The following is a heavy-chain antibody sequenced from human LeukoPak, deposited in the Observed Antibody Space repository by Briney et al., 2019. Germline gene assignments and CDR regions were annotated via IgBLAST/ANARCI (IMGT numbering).Heavy chain of an antibody. CDR1: GFTFSSYA. Sequence: SGGSLRLSCAASGFTFSSYAMSWVRQAPGKGLEGVSGITGSGGSTYYADSVKGRFTISRDNSKNTLYLQMNSLRAEDTAVYYCANGGSIAVATPLDYWGQGTLVTVSP. D-gene: IGHD6-19*01. J-gene: IGHJ4*02. V-gene: IGHV3-23*01. CDR2: ITGSGGST. CDR3: ANGGSIAVATPLDY.